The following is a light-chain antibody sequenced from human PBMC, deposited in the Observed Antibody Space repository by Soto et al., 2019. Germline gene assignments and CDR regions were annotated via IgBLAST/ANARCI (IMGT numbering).Light chain of an antibody. Sequence: QSVLTQPRSVSGSPGQSVTISCTGTSSDVGDYIYVSWYQQHPGKAPKLMIYDVTKRPSGVPDRFSGSKSGNTASLTISGLQAEDEADYYCCSYAGSYTYVFGTGT. CDR2: DVT. CDR3: CSYAGSYTYV. V-gene: IGLV2-11*01. J-gene: IGLJ1*01. CDR1: SSDVGDYIY.